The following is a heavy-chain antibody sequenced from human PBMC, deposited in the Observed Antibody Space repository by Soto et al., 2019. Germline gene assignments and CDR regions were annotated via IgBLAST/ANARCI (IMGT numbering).Heavy chain of an antibody. V-gene: IGHV7-4-1*01. D-gene: IGHD3-10*01. CDR3: ARGLKVGVRGVVSSVWFDP. J-gene: IGHJ5*02. Sequence: QVQLVQSGSELKKPGASVKVSCKASGYTFTSYAMNWVRQAPGQGLEWMGRINTNTGNPTYAQGFTGRFVFSLDTSVSTAYLQICSLKAEDTAVYYCARGLKVGVRGVVSSVWFDPWGQGTLVTVSS. CDR2: INTNTGNP. CDR1: GYTFTSYA.